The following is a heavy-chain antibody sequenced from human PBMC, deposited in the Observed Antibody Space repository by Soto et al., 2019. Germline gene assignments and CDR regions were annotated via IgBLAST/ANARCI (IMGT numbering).Heavy chain of an antibody. Sequence: QVQLQESGPGLVKPSQTLSLTCTVSGGSISSGSAYWSWIRQHPGKGLEWIGYIYFSGSTYYNPSRKGRVKISVVTSKNQFYLRLTSVTAADTAVYYCARDRTQSAWSFQDYWGQETLVTVSS. V-gene: IGHV4-31*03. CDR3: ARDRTQSAWSFQDY. J-gene: IGHJ4*02. CDR1: GGSISSGSAY. CDR2: IYFSGST. D-gene: IGHD6-19*01.